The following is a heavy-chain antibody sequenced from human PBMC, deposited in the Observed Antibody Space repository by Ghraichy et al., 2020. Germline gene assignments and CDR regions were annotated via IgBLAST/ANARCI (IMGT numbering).Heavy chain of an antibody. J-gene: IGHJ4*02. D-gene: IGHD2-2*01. CDR2: LSGSGGTT. CDR1: GFTFSTYA. V-gene: IGHV3-23*01. Sequence: GGSLRLSCAASGFTFSTYAMSWVRQAPGKGLEWVSVLSGSGGTTYYADPVKGRFTISRDNSKNTLYLQMNSLRAEDTAVYYCAKALGDCSSTSCYGFDRWGQGTLVTVSS. CDR3: AKALGDCSSTSCYGFDR.